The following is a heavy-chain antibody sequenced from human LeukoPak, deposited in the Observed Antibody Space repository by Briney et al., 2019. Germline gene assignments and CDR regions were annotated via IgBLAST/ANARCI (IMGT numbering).Heavy chain of an antibody. J-gene: IGHJ4*02. V-gene: IGHV3-7*01. D-gene: IGHD3-22*01. CDR2: IKEDGSEK. CDR3: ARGRFNYDSTGYSSFYY. Sequence: GGSLRLSCAASGFILSNYRMNWVRQAPGKGLEWVANIKEDGSEKYYVDSVKGRFTISRDNAKNSVYLQMNSLRAEDTAVYYCARGRFNYDSTGYSSFYYWGQGTLVTVSS. CDR1: GFILSNYR.